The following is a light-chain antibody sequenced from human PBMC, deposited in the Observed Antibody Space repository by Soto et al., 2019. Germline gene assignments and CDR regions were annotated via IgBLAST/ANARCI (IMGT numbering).Light chain of an antibody. J-gene: IGKJ1*01. CDR1: QSVRNNY. CDR2: GAS. V-gene: IGKV3-20*01. CDR3: QQYGSSGT. Sequence: EIVVTQSPGTLSLSPGERATLSCRASQSVRNNYLAWYQQKPGQAPRLLIYGASNRATGIPDRFSGSGSGTDFTLTISRMEPEDFAVYYCQQYGSSGTFGQGTKVDIK.